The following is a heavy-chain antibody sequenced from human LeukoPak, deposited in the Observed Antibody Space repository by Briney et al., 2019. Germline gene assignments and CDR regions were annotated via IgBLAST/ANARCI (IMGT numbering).Heavy chain of an antibody. CDR1: GFTFSNAW. D-gene: IGHD4-17*01. CDR3: TTDQDYGDFGLFDY. CDR2: IKSKTDGGTT. Sequence: GGSLRLSCAASGFTFSNAWMSWVRQAPGKGLEWVGRIKSKTDGGTTDYAAPVKGRFTISRDDSKNTLYLQMNSLKTEDTAVYYCTTDQDYGDFGLFDYWGQGTLVTVSS. J-gene: IGHJ4*02. V-gene: IGHV3-15*01.